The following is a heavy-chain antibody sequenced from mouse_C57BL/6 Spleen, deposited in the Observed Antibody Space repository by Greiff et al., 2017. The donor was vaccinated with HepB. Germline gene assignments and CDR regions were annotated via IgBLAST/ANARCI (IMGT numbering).Heavy chain of an antibody. Sequence: EVQLVESVAELVRPGASVKLSCTASGFNIKNTYMHWVKQRPEQGLEWIGRIDPANGNTKYAPKFQGKATITADTSSNTAYLQLSSLTSEDTAIYYCARHYYGSSYDYFDYWGQGTTLTVSS. V-gene: IGHV14-3*01. CDR2: IDPANGNT. CDR1: GFNIKNTY. CDR3: ARHYYGSSYDYFDY. D-gene: IGHD1-1*01. J-gene: IGHJ2*01.